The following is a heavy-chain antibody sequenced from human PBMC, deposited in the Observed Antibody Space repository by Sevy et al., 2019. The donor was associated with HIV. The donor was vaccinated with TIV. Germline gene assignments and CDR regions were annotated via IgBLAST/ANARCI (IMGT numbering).Heavy chain of an antibody. CDR2: ISSSSSYI. D-gene: IGHD5-12*01. CDR1: GFTFSSYS. Sequence: GGSLRLSCTASGFTFSSYSMNWVRQAPGKGLEWVSSISSSSSYIYYADSVKGRFTISRDNAKNSLYLQMNSLRAEDTAVYYCARDRGVYGGYDSNWFDPWGQGTLVTVSS. J-gene: IGHJ5*02. V-gene: IGHV3-21*01. CDR3: ARDRGVYGGYDSNWFDP.